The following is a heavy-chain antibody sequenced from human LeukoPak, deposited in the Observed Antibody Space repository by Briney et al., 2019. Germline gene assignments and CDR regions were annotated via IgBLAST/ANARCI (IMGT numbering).Heavy chain of an antibody. J-gene: IGHJ4*02. CDR2: IYYSGST. CDR1: GGSISSGDYY. D-gene: IGHD2-15*01. V-gene: IGHV4-30-4*01. Sequence: SQTLSLTCTVSGGSISSGDYYWSWIRQPPGKGLEWIGYIYYSGSTYYNPSLKSRVTISVDTSKNQFSLKLSSVTAADTAVYYGARWRDCSGGSCRDYWGQGTLVTVSS. CDR3: ARWRDCSGGSCRDY.